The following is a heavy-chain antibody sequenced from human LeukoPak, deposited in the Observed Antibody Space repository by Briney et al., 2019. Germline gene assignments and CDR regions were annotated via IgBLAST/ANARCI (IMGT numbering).Heavy chain of an antibody. V-gene: IGHV3-7*01. CDR2: MKEDGGEK. D-gene: IGHD2-8*02. CDR3: ARVRTEWYIDL. Sequence: PGGSLRLSCAASGFIFSPYWVTWVRQAPGMGLEWVANMKEDGGEKFYVDSVRGRFTISRDNAKNSLYLQMNSLGVEDTGVYYCARVRTEWYIDLWGRGTLVTVS. CDR1: GFIFSPYW. J-gene: IGHJ2*01.